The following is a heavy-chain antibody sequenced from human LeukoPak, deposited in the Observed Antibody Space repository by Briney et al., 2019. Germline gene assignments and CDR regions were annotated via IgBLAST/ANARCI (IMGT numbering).Heavy chain of an antibody. CDR3: AREVLLWFGTQNGYFDN. J-gene: IGHJ4*02. V-gene: IGHV4-30-2*01. Sequence: SETLSLTCTVSGGSISSGGYYWSWIRQPPGKGLEWIGYIYHSGSTYYNPSLKSRVTNSIDRSKNQFSLKLSSVTAADTAVYYCAREVLLWFGTQNGYFDNWGQGTLVTVSS. D-gene: IGHD3-10*01. CDR1: GGSISSGGYY. CDR2: IYHSGST.